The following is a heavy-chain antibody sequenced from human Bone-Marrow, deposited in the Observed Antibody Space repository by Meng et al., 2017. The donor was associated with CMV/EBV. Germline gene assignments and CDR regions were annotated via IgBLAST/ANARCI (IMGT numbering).Heavy chain of an antibody. CDR2: ISSSGSTI. V-gene: IGHV3-11*04. D-gene: IGHD3-3*01. CDR1: GFTFSDYY. J-gene: IGHJ5*02. CDR3: ARVAEVRFLDYRFDP. Sequence: GGSLRLSCAASGFTFSDYYMSWIRQAPGKGLEWVSYISSSGSTIYYADSVKGRFTVSRDNTNNTLFLQMNSLRAEDTAIYYCARVAEVRFLDYRFDPWGQGTLVTVSS.